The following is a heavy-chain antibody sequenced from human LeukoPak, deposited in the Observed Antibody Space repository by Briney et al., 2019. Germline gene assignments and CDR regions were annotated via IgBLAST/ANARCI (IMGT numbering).Heavy chain of an antibody. CDR1: GGSFSGYY. CDR2: INHSGST. Sequence: PSETLSLTCAVYGGSFSGYYWSWIRQPPGKGLEWIGEINHSGSTNYNLSLKSRVTISVDTSKNQFSLKLSSVTAADTAVYYCARRYSSSWYARGYFDYWGQGTLVTVSS. V-gene: IGHV4-34*01. D-gene: IGHD6-13*01. CDR3: ARRYSSSWYARGYFDY. J-gene: IGHJ4*02.